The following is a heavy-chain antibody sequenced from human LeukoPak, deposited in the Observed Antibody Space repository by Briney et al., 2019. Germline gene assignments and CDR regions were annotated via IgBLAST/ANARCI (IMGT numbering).Heavy chain of an antibody. V-gene: IGHV4-59*12. CDR3: AGERGEEYSSGWYKRNYFDN. CDR1: GGSISSYY. Sequence: PSETLSLTCTVSGGSISSYYWSWIRQPPGMGLEWIGNIYYSGRTNYNPSLKSRVAISADMSKNQFSLKLTSVTGADTAVYYCAGERGEEYSSGWYKRNYFDNWGQGIRVTVSS. D-gene: IGHD6-19*01. J-gene: IGHJ4*02. CDR2: IYYSGRT.